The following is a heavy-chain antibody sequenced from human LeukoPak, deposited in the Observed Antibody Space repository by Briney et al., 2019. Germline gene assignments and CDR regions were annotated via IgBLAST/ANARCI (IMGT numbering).Heavy chain of an antibody. CDR2: MNPNSGNT. D-gene: IGHD1-26*01. Sequence: ASVKVSCKASGYTFTSYDINWVRQATGQGLEWMGWMNPNSGNTGYAQKYQGRVAMTRNTSISTAYMELSSLRSEDTAVYYCARVSKRHSGSFDWGQGTLVTVSS. V-gene: IGHV1-8*01. CDR1: GYTFTSYD. J-gene: IGHJ4*02. CDR3: ARVSKRHSGSFD.